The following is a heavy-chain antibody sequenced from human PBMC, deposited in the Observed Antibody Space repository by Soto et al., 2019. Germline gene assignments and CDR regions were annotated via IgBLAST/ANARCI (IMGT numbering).Heavy chain of an antibody. CDR1: GFTFSSHW. V-gene: IGHV3-74*01. CDR3: AREYGDYPPSDY. Sequence: EVQLVESGGGLVQPGGSLRLSCAASGFTFSSHWRYWVRQAPGKGLVWVSRINSDGSSTSYADSVKGRFTISRDNAKNTLYLQMNSLRAEDTAVYYCAREYGDYPPSDYWGQGTLVTVSS. D-gene: IGHD4-17*01. J-gene: IGHJ4*02. CDR2: INSDGSST.